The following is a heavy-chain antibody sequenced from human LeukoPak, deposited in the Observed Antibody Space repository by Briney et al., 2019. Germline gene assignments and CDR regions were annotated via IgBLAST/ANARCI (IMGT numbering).Heavy chain of an antibody. CDR1: GYRFTSYW. J-gene: IGHJ4*02. D-gene: IGHD6-19*01. Sequence: GESLQISCQGSGYRFTSYWIGWVRPMPGKGLEWMGIIYPGDSDTRYSPSFQGQVTISADKSISTAYLQWSSLKASDTAMYYCARRGTGIAVADYYFDYWGQGTLVTVSS. CDR2: IYPGDSDT. CDR3: ARRGTGIAVADYYFDY. V-gene: IGHV5-51*01.